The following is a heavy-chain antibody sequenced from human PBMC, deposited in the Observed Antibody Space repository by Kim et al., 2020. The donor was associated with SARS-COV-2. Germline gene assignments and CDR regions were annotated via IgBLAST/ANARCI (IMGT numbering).Heavy chain of an antibody. V-gene: IGHV3-21*01. CDR3: ARGPYDILTGYYIGY. CDR1: GFTFSSYS. J-gene: IGHJ4*02. Sequence: GGSLRLSCAASGFTFSSYSMNWVRQAPGKGLEWVSSISSSSSYIYYADSVKGRFTISRDNAKNSLYLQMNSLRAEDTAVYYCARGPYDILTGYYIGYWGQGTLVTVSS. D-gene: IGHD3-9*01. CDR2: ISSSSSYI.